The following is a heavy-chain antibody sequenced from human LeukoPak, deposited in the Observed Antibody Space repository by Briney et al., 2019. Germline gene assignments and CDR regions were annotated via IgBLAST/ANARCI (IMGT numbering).Heavy chain of an antibody. V-gene: IGHV4-34*01. Sequence: ETLSLTCAVYGGSFSGYYWSWIRQPPGKGLKWIGEINHSGSTNYNPSLKSRVTISVDTSKNQFSLKLSSVTAADTAVYYCARAAYSSSHYFDYWGQGTLVTVSS. CDR2: INHSGST. D-gene: IGHD6-13*01. J-gene: IGHJ4*02. CDR1: GGSFSGYY. CDR3: ARAAYSSSHYFDY.